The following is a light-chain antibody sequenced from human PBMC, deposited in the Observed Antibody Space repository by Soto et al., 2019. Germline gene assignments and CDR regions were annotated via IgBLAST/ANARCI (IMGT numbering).Light chain of an antibody. CDR2: EVT. CDR3: SSYRSLNIGV. Sequence: SVLTQPASVSGSPGQSITISCTGTSSDIGRYNYVSWYQQHPGKAPKLMIYEVTYRPSGVSDRFSGSKSGNTASLTISGLQAEDEADYYCSSYRSLNIGVFGTGTKVTVL. V-gene: IGLV2-14*01. J-gene: IGLJ1*01. CDR1: SSDIGRYNY.